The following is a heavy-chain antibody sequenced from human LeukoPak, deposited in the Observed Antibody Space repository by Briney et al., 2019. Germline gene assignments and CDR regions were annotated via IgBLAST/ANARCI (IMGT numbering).Heavy chain of an antibody. CDR2: IYYSGST. D-gene: IGHD3-22*01. V-gene: IGHV4-59*01. J-gene: IGHJ4*02. Sequence: SETLSLTCTVSGGYISSYYWSWIRQPPGKGLEWIGYIYYSGSTNYNPSLKSRVTISVDTSKNQFSLKLSSVTAADTAVYYCARAIYYYDSSGLSRPYYFDYWGQGTLVTVSS. CDR3: ARAIYYYDSSGLSRPYYFDY. CDR1: GGYISSYY.